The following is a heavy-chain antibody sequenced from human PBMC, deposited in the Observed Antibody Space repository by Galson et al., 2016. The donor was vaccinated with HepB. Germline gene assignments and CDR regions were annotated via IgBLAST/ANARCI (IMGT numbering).Heavy chain of an antibody. Sequence: SVKVSCKASTFTFPTSGISWXRQAXXQGLXXVGXXSATDGXTNYGHKVQGRLTMTTDTFTSTAYMELPSLTSDDTAVYYCARDPGQDPTSDTFDMGGQGXMVIVSX. V-gene: IGHV1-18*01. J-gene: IGHJ3*02. CDR2: XSATDGXT. CDR1: TFTFPTSG. D-gene: IGHD1-14*01. CDR3: ARDPGQDPTSDTFDM.